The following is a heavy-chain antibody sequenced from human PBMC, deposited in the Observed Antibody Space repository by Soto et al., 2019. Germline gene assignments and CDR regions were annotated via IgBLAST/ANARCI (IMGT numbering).Heavy chain of an antibody. V-gene: IGHV3-23*01. CDR1: GFTFSSYV. CDR3: AHSKYYESGGYYYYFDY. CDR2: ISGSGGST. Sequence: EVQLLESGGGLVQPGGSLRLSCAASGFTFSSYVMSWVRQAPGKGLEWVSGISGSGGSTYYADSVKGRFTISRDNSKNTLYLQRNSQRAEDTAVYYCAHSKYYESGGYYYYFDYWGQGTLVTVSS. D-gene: IGHD3-22*01. J-gene: IGHJ4*02.